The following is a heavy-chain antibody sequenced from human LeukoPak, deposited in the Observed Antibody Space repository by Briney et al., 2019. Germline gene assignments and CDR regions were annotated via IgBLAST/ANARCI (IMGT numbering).Heavy chain of an antibody. J-gene: IGHJ4*02. CDR2: IYYSGST. D-gene: IGHD2-2*01. CDR3: ARLSVVVPAAMPASYFDY. Sequence: SETLSLTCTVSGGSISSYYWGWIRQPPGKGLEWIGSIYYSGSTYYNPSLKSRVTISVDTSKNQFSLKLSSVTAADTAVYYCARLSVVVPAAMPASYFDYWGQGTLVTVSS. V-gene: IGHV4-39*01. CDR1: GGSISSYY.